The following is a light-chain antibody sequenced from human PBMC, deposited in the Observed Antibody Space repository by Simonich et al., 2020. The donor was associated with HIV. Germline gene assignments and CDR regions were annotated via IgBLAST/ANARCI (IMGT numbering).Light chain of an antibody. J-gene: IGLJ2*01. CDR2: EGS. CDR3: CSYAGSSTYVV. CDR1: SSDVGSYNL. Sequence: QSALTQPASVSGSPGQSITISCTATSSDVGSYNLVSWYKQHPGKAPKLMIYEGSKRPSGVSNRFSGSKSGNTASLTISGLQAEDEADYYCCSYAGSSTYVVFGGGTKLTVL. V-gene: IGLV2-23*01.